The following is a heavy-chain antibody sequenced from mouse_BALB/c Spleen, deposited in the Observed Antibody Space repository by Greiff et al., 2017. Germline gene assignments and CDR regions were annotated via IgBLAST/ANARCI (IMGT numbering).Heavy chain of an antibody. CDR1: GFTFSSYY. V-gene: IGHV5-6-2*01. Sequence: EVQLVESGGGLVKLGGSLKLSCAASGFTFSSYYMSWVRQTPEKRLELVAAINSNGGSTYYPDTVKGRFTISRDNAKNTLYLQMSSLKSEDTALYYCARLNDGQFAYWGQGTLVTVSA. D-gene: IGHD2-12*01. CDR3: ARLNDGQFAY. J-gene: IGHJ3*01. CDR2: INSNGGST.